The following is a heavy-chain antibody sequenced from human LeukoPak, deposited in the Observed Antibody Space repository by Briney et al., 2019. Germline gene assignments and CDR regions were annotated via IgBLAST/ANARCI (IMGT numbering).Heavy chain of an antibody. CDR3: ARDREDNSGYVVFDP. V-gene: IGHV1-46*01. CDR1: GYTFTSYY. CDR2: INPSGGST. Sequence: ASVKVSCKASGYTFTSYYMHWVRQAPGQGLEWMGIINPSGGSTSYAQKFKGRVTMTRDMSTSTVYMDLSSLRSEDTAVYYCARDREDNSGYVVFDPWGQGTLVTVSS. J-gene: IGHJ5*02. D-gene: IGHD5-12*01.